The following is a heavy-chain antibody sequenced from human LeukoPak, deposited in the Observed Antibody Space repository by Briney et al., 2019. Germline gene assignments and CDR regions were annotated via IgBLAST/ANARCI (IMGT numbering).Heavy chain of an antibody. D-gene: IGHD1-7*01. Sequence: PSETLSLTCSVSGGSISSYYWSWIRQPPGKGLEWIGEINHSGSTNYKPSLKSRVTISVDTSKNQFSLKLTSVTAADTAVYYCATSNWNYDAYGMDVWGQGTTVTVSS. CDR3: ATSNWNYDAYGMDV. CDR2: INHSGST. V-gene: IGHV4-34*01. CDR1: GGSISSYY. J-gene: IGHJ6*02.